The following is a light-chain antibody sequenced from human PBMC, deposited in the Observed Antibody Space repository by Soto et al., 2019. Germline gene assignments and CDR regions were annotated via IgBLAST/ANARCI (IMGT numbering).Light chain of an antibody. Sequence: DIQMTQSPSTLSASVGDRVTITCRANQSISSWLAWYQQKPGKAPKLLIYKASSLESGVPSRFSGSGSGTEFTLTTSSLQPDDFATYYCQQYNSYSTFGQGTKVDIK. CDR3: QQYNSYST. CDR2: KAS. V-gene: IGKV1-5*03. CDR1: QSISSW. J-gene: IGKJ1*01.